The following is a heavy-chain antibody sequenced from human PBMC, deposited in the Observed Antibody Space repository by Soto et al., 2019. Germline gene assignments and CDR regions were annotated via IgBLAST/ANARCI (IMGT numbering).Heavy chain of an antibody. J-gene: IGHJ3*02. CDR2: IYYSGST. CDR3: ARNYGHAFDI. Sequence: QVQLQESGPGLVKPSETLSLTCTVSGGSIRSYYWSWIRQPPGKGLEWIGYIYYSGSTNYNPSLTGXAXIXXDTSKNQFSLKLSSVTAADTAVYYCARNYGHAFDIWGQGTMVTVSS. V-gene: IGHV4-59*01. CDR1: GGSIRSYY. D-gene: IGHD1-7*01.